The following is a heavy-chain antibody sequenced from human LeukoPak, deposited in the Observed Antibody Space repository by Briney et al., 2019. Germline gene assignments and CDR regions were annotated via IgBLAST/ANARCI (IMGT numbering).Heavy chain of an antibody. V-gene: IGHV5-51*01. J-gene: IGHJ4*02. D-gene: IGHD2-21*02. Sequence: GESLKISCKGSGYNFTSHWIGWVRQMPGKGLEWMGMIYPDDSDTRYSPSFQGQVTISADKSITTAYLQWSSLKASDTAHYYCARLSCSTDCYPLDYWGQGTLVTVSS. CDR1: GYNFTSHW. CDR2: IYPDDSDT. CDR3: ARLSCSTDCYPLDY.